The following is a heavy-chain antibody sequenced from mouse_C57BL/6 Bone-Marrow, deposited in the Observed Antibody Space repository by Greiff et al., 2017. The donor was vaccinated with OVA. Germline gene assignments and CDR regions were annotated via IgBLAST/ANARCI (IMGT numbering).Heavy chain of an antibody. V-gene: IGHV14-3*01. D-gene: IGHD1-1*01. Sequence: EVKLMESVAELVRPGASVKLSCTASGFNIKNTYMHWVKQRPEQGLEWIGRIDPANGNTKYAPKFPGTATITADTSSNTAYLQLSSLTSEDTAIYYCAPLFTTPVGDWGQGTTLTVSS. CDR2: IDPANGNT. CDR3: APLFTTPVGD. CDR1: GFNIKNTY. J-gene: IGHJ2*01.